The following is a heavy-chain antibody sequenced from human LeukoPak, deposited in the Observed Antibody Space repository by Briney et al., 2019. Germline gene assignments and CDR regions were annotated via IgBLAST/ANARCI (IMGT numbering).Heavy chain of an antibody. Sequence: GGSLRLSCAASGFTFSSYSMNWVRQAPGKGLEWVSFFYRGDSTYYAESARGRFTISRDNSKNTLYLLMNSLIPEDTAVYYCAREVVSSPSYFDSWGQGTLVTVSS. CDR2: FYRGDST. CDR3: AREVVSSPSYFDS. CDR1: GFTFSSYS. V-gene: IGHV3-53*01. J-gene: IGHJ4*02. D-gene: IGHD2-15*01.